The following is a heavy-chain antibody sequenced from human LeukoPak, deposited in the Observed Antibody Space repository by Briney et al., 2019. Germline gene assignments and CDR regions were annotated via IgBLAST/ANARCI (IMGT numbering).Heavy chain of an antibody. Sequence: SETLSLTCSVSGGSVSNYYWSWIRQPPGKGLEWIGYVYYTGSSNYNPSLKSRVTMFEDKSKNQFSLRLYSVTVADTAVYYCARHFAYSSSSYFDYWGQGSLVTVSS. CDR1: GGSVSNYY. CDR2: VYYTGSS. D-gene: IGHD6-6*01. V-gene: IGHV4-59*08. J-gene: IGHJ4*02. CDR3: ARHFAYSSSSYFDY.